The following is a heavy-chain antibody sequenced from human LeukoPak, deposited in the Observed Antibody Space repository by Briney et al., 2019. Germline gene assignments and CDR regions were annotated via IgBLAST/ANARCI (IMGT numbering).Heavy chain of an antibody. CDR2: INPNSGGT. J-gene: IGHJ5*02. CDR1: GYTFTGYY. Sequence: ASVKLSCNASGYTFTGYYMHWVRQAPGQGIEWMGWINPNSGGTNYAQKFQGRVTMTRDTSISTAYMELSRLRSDDTAVYYCARAGYCSGGSCLRNWFDPWGQGTLVTVSS. V-gene: IGHV1-2*02. D-gene: IGHD2-15*01. CDR3: ARAGYCSGGSCLRNWFDP.